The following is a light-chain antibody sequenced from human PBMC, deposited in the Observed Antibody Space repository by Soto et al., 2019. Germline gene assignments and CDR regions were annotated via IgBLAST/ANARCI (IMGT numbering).Light chain of an antibody. CDR2: GAS. J-gene: IGKJ1*01. Sequence: EIVLTQSPGTLSLSPRERATLSCRASQSVNDNYLACYQHKPGQAPRLLIYGASSTAPGIPDRFSGSGSGTDFTLTISRLEPEDFAIYYCQQYAASPRTFGQGTELEVK. CDR1: QSVNDNY. V-gene: IGKV3-20*01. CDR3: QQYAASPRT.